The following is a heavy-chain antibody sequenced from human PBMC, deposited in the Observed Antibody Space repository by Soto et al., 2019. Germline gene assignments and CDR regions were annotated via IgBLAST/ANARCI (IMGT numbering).Heavy chain of an antibody. CDR3: ARGHHSMDV. V-gene: IGHV3-11*06. J-gene: IGHJ6*02. CDR1: GFTFSDHY. CDR2: XXXXXXXX. Sequence: SCAASGFTFSDHYMTWIRQAPGKGLEWXXXXXXXXXXXXYADSVKGRFSISRDNAENSLYLQMNSLRPEDTALYYCARGHHSMDVWGQGATVTVSS.